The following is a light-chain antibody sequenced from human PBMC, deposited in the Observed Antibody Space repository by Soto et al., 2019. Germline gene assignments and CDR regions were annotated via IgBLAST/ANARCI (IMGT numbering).Light chain of an antibody. CDR2: DAS. J-gene: IGKJ4*01. CDR3: QQRINWPLT. V-gene: IGKV3-11*01. CDR1: QSVSTY. Sequence: EIVLTQSPATLSLSPGERATLSCGASQSVSTYLAWYQQKPGQAPRLLIYDASNRATGIPARFIGSGSGTDFTLTIGGLEPEDSAVYYCQQRINWPLTFGGGTKVDIK.